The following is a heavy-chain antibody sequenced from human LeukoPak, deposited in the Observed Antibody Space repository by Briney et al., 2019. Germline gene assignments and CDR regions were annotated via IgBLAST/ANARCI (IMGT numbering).Heavy chain of an antibody. D-gene: IGHD1-26*01. CDR2: ISFDGSTK. CDR1: GFTFSSYA. V-gene: IGHV3-30*04. Sequence: PGRSLRLSCAASGFTFSSYALHWVRQAPGKGLEWVAIISFDGSTKYYADSVKGRFTISRDNSKNTLYLEMNSLRAEDTAVYYCVSLAGNHYHWGQGTLVTDSS. J-gene: IGHJ4*02. CDR3: VSLAGNHYH.